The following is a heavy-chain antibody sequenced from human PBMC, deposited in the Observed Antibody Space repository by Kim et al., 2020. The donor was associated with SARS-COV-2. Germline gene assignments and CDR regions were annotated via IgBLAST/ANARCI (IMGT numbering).Heavy chain of an antibody. Sequence: GGSLRLSCAASGFTFSSYGMHWVRQAPGKGLEWVAVIWYDGSNKYYADSVKGRFTISRDNSKNTPYLQMNSLRAEDTAVYYCARDGNYDFWSGYYTNHYYYYYYYMDVWGKGTTVTVSS. V-gene: IGHV3-33*01. CDR2: IWYDGSNK. CDR1: GFTFSSYG. D-gene: IGHD3-3*01. J-gene: IGHJ6*03. CDR3: ARDGNYDFWSGYYTNHYYYYYYYMDV.